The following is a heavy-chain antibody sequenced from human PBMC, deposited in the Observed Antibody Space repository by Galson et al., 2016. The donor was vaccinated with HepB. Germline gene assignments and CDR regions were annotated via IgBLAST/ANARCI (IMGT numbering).Heavy chain of an antibody. D-gene: IGHD1-14*01. V-gene: IGHV1-3*01. J-gene: IGHJ4*02. CDR1: GYTFTNYA. Sequence: SVKVSCKASGYTFTNYAIHWVRQAPGQRLEWMGWIIPGNGDTIYSQKSQGRVTMTRNTSISTAYMELSSLTSEETAVYYCARGTISVPFDYWGQGTLVSVSS. CDR2: IIPGNGDT. CDR3: ARGTISVPFDY.